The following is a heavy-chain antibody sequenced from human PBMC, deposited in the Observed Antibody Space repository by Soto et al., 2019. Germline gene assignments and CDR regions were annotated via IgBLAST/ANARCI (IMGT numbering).Heavy chain of an antibody. Sequence: SVKVSCKASGYTFTRHWMHLVRQAPRQVLEWIGIINPSDDTTIYAQKFQGRVTMTRDTSTSTVYMELSSLRSEDTAIYYCARDHSGTTNGSSWCWCDPWGQGTVMTVSS. J-gene: IGHJ5*02. CDR1: GYTFTRHW. D-gene: IGHD1-7*01. V-gene: IGHV1-46*01. CDR3: ARDHSGTTNGSSWCWCDP. CDR2: INPSDDTT.